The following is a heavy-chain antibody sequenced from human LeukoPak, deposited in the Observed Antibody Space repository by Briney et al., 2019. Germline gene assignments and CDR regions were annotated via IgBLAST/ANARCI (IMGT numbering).Heavy chain of an antibody. CDR1: GFTFRNYW. CDR2: INQGGSER. Sequence: GGSLRLSCAASGFTFRNYWMSWVRQAPGKGLEWVANINQGGSERYYVDSVKGRSTISRDNAKDSLYLQIISLRAEDTAVYYCARASATGTVDIWGQGTMVTVSS. CDR3: ARASATGTVDI. V-gene: IGHV3-7*05. D-gene: IGHD1-1*01. J-gene: IGHJ3*02.